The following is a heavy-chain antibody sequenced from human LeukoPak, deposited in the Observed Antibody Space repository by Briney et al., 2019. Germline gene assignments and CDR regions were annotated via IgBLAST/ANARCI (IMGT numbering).Heavy chain of an antibody. CDR1: GGSFSGYY. CDR2: INHSGST. J-gene: IGHJ4*02. V-gene: IGHV4-34*01. D-gene: IGHD5-24*01. Sequence: SETLSLTCAVYGGSFSGYYWSWIRQPPGKGLEWIGEINHSGSTNYNPSLKSRVTISVDTSKNQFALKLSSVTAADTAVYYCARGRGRDGYNPYWGQGTLVTVSS. CDR3: ARGRGRDGYNPY.